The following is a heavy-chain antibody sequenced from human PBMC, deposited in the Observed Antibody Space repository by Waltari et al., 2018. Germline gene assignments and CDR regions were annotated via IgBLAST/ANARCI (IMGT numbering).Heavy chain of an antibody. J-gene: IGHJ4*02. CDR3: ARGTIVQPPDY. D-gene: IGHD1-26*01. Sequence: QVQLVESGGGAVQPGRSLRLSFAASGFTFRRYGMHWVRQAPGKGLEWVAVTWYDGNDEYYAESVRGRFTISRDNSKSMLFLQMNSLRVEDTALYYCARGTIVQPPDYWGQGTLVTVSS. CDR2: TWYDGNDE. V-gene: IGHV3-33*01. CDR1: GFTFRRYG.